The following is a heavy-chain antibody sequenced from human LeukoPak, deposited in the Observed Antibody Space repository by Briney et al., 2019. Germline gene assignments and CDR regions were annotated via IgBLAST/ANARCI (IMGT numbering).Heavy chain of an antibody. CDR2: IYYSGST. CDR3: ARGGLENGYHANDGFDI. CDR1: GGSISGYQ. Sequence: PSETLSLTCVASGGSISGYQWSWIRQPPGKGLDWIGYIYYSGSTKYNPSLKSRVTMSVDTSKNQFSLKLSSVTAADTAEYYCARGGLENGYHANDGFDICGQGTMVTVSS. J-gene: IGHJ3*02. D-gene: IGHD3-22*01. V-gene: IGHV4-59*01.